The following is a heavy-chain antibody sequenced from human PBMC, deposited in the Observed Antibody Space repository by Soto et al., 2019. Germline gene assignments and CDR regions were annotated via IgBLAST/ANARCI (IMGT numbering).Heavy chain of an antibody. CDR2: ITVGGAQK. Sequence: GGSLRLSCEASGFNFIDHDMSWVRQAPGKGLEWVSSITVGGAQKDYGQSVKVRFTISRDNSNEALFLQMDSLQVEDTAIYYCTRIPGGGWQRFFDYWGQGTVVTVSS. D-gene: IGHD5-12*01. J-gene: IGHJ4*02. V-gene: IGHV3-23*01. CDR3: TRIPGGGWQRFFDY. CDR1: GFNFIDHD.